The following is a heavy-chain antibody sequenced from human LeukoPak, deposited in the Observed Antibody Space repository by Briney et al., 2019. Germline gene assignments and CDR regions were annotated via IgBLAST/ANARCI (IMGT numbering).Heavy chain of an antibody. CDR2: INSDGSST. J-gene: IGHJ4*02. V-gene: IGHV3-74*01. CDR3: ASPPKSGAGNFDY. Sequence: PGGSLRLSCAASGFTFSSYWMYWVRHAPGKGLVWVSRINSDGSSTSYADSVKGRFTISRDNAKNTLYLQMNSLRAEDTAVYYCASPPKSGAGNFDYWGQGTQVTVSS. CDR1: GFTFSSYW. D-gene: IGHD3-3*01.